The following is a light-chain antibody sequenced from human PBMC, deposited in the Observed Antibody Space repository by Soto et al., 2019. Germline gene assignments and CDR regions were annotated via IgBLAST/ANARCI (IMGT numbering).Light chain of an antibody. CDR2: KAS. CDR3: HQYHNFPRT. V-gene: IGKV1-5*03. Sequence: DIQLTQSPSTLSASVGDRVTITCRASQSINAWLAWYQQKPGQAPNILIYKASTLESGVPSRFRGSGSGTEFTLTVSRLQPDDFETYYCHQYHNFPRTFGQGTKVDIK. J-gene: IGKJ1*01. CDR1: QSINAW.